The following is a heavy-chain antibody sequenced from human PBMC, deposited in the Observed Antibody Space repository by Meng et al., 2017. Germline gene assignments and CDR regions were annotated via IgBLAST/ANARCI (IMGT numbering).Heavy chain of an antibody. CDR2: ISGSGGST. V-gene: IGHV3-23*04. Sequence: EAQSVGLGGGLVPAGGSLRLSCAAVGFAFSSYAMSWVRQAPGKGLEWVSAISGSGGSTYYADSVKGRFTISRDNSKNTLYLQMNSLRAEDTAVYYCAKDLTAAAGSWGQGTLVTVSS. CDR1: GFAFSSYA. D-gene: IGHD6-13*01. CDR3: AKDLTAAAGS. J-gene: IGHJ4*02.